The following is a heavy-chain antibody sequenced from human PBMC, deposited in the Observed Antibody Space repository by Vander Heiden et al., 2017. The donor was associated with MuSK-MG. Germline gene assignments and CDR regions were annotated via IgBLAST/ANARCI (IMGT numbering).Heavy chain of an antibody. J-gene: IGHJ4*02. CDR2: ISGDGGGS. Sequence: EVQLVESGGGVVQPGGSLRLSCTASGFTFDAYFMHWYRQARGKGLGGVALISGDGGGSYYADSVKGRFTVSKDNRKNSLYLQMNSLKSEDTALYYCVKSLYKRWYADYWGQGTLVTVSS. V-gene: IGHV3-43*02. CDR1: GFTFDAYF. D-gene: IGHD2-15*01. CDR3: VKSLYKRWYADY.